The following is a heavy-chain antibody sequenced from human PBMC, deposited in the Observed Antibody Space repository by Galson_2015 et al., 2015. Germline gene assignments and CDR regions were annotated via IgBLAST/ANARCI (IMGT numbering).Heavy chain of an antibody. J-gene: IGHJ4*02. Sequence: SLRLSCAASGFTFSDYAMSWVRQTPGKGLEWVSIISGSGETTENADSVKGRFTISRDNSKNTLYLQMNFLRAEDTAVYYCAKLHSRYCTGSKCYFDSWGQGILVTVSS. CDR3: AKLHSRYCTGSKCYFDS. CDR1: GFTFSDYA. D-gene: IGHD2-8*02. V-gene: IGHV3-23*01. CDR2: ISGSGETT.